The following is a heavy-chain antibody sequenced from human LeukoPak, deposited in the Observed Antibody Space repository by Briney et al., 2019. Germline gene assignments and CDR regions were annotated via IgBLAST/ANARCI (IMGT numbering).Heavy chain of an antibody. CDR1: GFTFSTHG. Sequence: ASVKVSCKASGFTFSTHGFTWVRQAPGQGLEWMGWISAYSGNADYAQKFQDRFTMTTDTSTNTAYMELRSLRSDDTAVYYCARDREGYQLQHSAWFDPWGQGTLVMVSS. D-gene: IGHD2-15*01. V-gene: IGHV1-18*01. J-gene: IGHJ5*02. CDR2: ISAYSGNA. CDR3: ARDREGYQLQHSAWFDP.